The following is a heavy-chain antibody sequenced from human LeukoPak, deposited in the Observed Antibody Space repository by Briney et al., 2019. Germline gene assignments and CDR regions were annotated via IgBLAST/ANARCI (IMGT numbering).Heavy chain of an antibody. CDR1: GYTFTSYG. CDR3: ARVNYDRWFDP. J-gene: IGHJ5*02. D-gene: IGHD3-22*01. Sequence: GASVKVSCKASGYTFTSYGISWVRQAPGQGLEWMGWISAYNGSTNYAQKLQGRVTMTTDTSTSTAYMEVRSLRSDDTAVYYCARVNYDRWFDPWGQGTLVTVSS. CDR2: ISAYNGST. V-gene: IGHV1-18*01.